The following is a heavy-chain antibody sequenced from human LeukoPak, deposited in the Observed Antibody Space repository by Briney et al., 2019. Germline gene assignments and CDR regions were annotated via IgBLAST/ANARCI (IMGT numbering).Heavy chain of an antibody. V-gene: IGHV3-7*03. CDR2: INQDGSDK. Sequence: PGGSLRLSCAASGFTFSNYWTTWVRQAPGKGLEWVANINQDGSDKYYVDSVKGRFSISRDNTKNSLFLQMNSLRAEDTAVYYCVVTRTRGDHWGQGTLVTVSS. CDR3: VVTRTRGDH. J-gene: IGHJ4*02. CDR1: GFTFSNYW. D-gene: IGHD2-21*01.